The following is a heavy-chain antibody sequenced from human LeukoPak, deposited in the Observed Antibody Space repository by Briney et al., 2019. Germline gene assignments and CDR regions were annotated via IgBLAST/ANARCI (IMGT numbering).Heavy chain of an antibody. CDR2: ITSSSSYI. D-gene: IGHD4-11*01. CDR3: ARDLTVTSTCWFDR. J-gene: IGHJ5*02. Sequence: PGGSLRLSCAVSGFTFSSYSMNWVRQAPGKGLEWVSSITSSSSYIYYADSVKGRFTISRDNAKNSLYLQMNSLRAEDTAVYYCARDLTVTSTCWFDRWGQRTLVTVSS. V-gene: IGHV3-21*01. CDR1: GFTFSSYS.